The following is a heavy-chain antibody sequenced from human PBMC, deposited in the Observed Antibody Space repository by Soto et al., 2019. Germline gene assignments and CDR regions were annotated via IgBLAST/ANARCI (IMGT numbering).Heavy chain of an antibody. D-gene: IGHD2-8*01. CDR3: AKYCSSDVCFDY. V-gene: IGHV1-18*04. CDR2: ISAYNGNT. Sequence: ASVKVSCKASGYTFTSYGISWVRQAPGQGLEWMGWISAYNGNTNYAQKLQGRVTMTTDTSTSTAYMELRSLRSDDTAVYYCAKYCSSDVCFDYWGQGTLVTVSS. CDR1: GYTFTSYG. J-gene: IGHJ4*02.